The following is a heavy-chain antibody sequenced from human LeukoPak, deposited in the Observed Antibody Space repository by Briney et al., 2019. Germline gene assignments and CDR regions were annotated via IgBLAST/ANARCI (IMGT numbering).Heavy chain of an antibody. CDR3: ARDLGYDILAGYYDSFDY. V-gene: IGHV1-2*02. CDR1: GYTFTGYY. Sequence: ASVKVSCKASGYTFTGYYMHWVRQAPGQGLEWMGWINPNSGGTNYAQKLQGRVTMTTDTSTSTAYMELRSLRSDDTAVYYCARDLGYDILAGYYDSFDYWGQGTLVTVSS. J-gene: IGHJ4*02. D-gene: IGHD3-9*01. CDR2: INPNSGGT.